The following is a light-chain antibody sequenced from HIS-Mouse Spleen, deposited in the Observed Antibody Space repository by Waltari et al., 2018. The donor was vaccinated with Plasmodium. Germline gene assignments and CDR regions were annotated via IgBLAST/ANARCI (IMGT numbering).Light chain of an antibody. J-gene: IGKJ3*01. CDR2: AAS. CDR1: QGLSSY. CDR3: QQYYSYPFT. Sequence: AIRMTQSPSSFSASTGDRVTITCRASQGLSSYLAWYQQKPGKAPKLLIYAASTLQSGVPSRFSGSGSGTDFTLTISCLQSEDFATYYCQQYYSYPFTVGPGTKVDIK. V-gene: IGKV1-8*01.